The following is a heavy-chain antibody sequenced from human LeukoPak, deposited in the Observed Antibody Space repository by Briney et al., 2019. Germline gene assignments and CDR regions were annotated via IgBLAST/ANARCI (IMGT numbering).Heavy chain of an antibody. CDR3: ARRTGGYCSSTSCPPLDI. D-gene: IGHD2-2*01. J-gene: IGHJ3*02. CDR1: GYTFTSYW. V-gene: IGHV5-10-1*01. CDR2: IDPSDSYT. Sequence: GESLKISCKGSGYTFTSYWINWVRPVPGKGLEWTGRIDPSDSYTTYSPSFRGHVTISADKSISTASLQWSSLKALDTAMYYCARRTGGYCSSTSCPPLDIWDQGTMVTVSS.